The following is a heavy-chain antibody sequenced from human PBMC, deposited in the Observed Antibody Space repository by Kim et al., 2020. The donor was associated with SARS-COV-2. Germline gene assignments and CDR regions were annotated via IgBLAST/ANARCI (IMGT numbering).Heavy chain of an antibody. V-gene: IGHV3-23*01. Sequence: GPTTYSPGSVKGRFTISRDNSKNTLYLQMNNLRAEDTAVYFCAKSGQLDYWGQGTLVTVSS. CDR2: GPTT. CDR3: AKSGQLDY. J-gene: IGHJ4*02. D-gene: IGHD5-12*01.